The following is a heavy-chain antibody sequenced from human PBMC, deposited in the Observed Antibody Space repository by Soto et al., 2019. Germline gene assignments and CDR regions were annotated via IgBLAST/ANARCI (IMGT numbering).Heavy chain of an antibody. CDR2: ISGGGGST. V-gene: IGHV3-23*01. CDR3: ARFYYSDSSGYYSGH. CDR1: GFTFSSYA. Sequence: GGSLRLSCAASGFTFSSYAMSWVRQAPGKGLEWVSAISGGGGSTYYADSVKGRCTISRDNSRNTLFLQMHSLRAGDTAIYYCARFYYSDSSGYYSGHWGQGTQVTVSS. J-gene: IGHJ4*02. D-gene: IGHD3-22*01.